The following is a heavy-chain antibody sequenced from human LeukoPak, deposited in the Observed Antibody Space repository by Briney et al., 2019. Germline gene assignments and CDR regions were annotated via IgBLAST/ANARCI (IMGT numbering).Heavy chain of an antibody. CDR2: ISYSGST. Sequence: SETLSLTCTVSGGSISSSSYYWGWIRQPPGKGLEWIGSISYSGSTYYNPSLKSRVTISVDTSKNQFSLKLSSVTAADTAVYYCARGVDTAMVPEWNWFDPWGQGTLVTVSS. J-gene: IGHJ5*02. V-gene: IGHV4-39*01. CDR1: GGSISSSSYY. D-gene: IGHD5-18*01. CDR3: ARGVDTAMVPEWNWFDP.